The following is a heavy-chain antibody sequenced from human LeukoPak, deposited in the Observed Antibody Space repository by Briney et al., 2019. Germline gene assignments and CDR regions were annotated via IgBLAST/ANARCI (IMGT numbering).Heavy chain of an antibody. Sequence: GGSLRLSCAASGFTINNNYMNWVRQAPGKGLEWVSVIYSGGNTYYADSAKGRFTISRDNSKNTLYLQMNSLRAEDTAIYYCARSWDARLNFDYWGQGTLVTVSS. CDR1: GFTINNNY. V-gene: IGHV3-66*02. J-gene: IGHJ4*02. D-gene: IGHD1-26*01. CDR3: ARSWDARLNFDY. CDR2: IYSGGNT.